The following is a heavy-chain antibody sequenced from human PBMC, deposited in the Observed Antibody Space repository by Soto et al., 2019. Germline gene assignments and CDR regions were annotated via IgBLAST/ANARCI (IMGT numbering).Heavy chain of an antibody. V-gene: IGHV5-51*01. CDR1: GYSFTSYW. D-gene: IGHD6-19*01. Sequence: PGESLKISCNGSGYSFTSYWIGWVRQMPGKGLEWMGIIYPGDSDTRYSPSFQGQVTISADKSISTAYLQWSSLKASDTAMYYCAINKDSSGYYYYGMDVWGQGTKVTVSS. J-gene: IGHJ6*02. CDR3: AINKDSSGYYYYGMDV. CDR2: IYPGDSDT.